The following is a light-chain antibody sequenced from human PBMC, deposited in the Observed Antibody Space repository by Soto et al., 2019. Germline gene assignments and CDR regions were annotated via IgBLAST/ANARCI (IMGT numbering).Light chain of an antibody. J-gene: IGLJ2*01. CDR3: SSYTSSSRV. V-gene: IGLV2-14*01. Sequence: QSVLTQPPSVSGSPGQSITISCTGTSSDVGGYNYVSWYQQHPGKAPKLMIYDVSNRPSGVSNRFSGSKSGNTASLTISGLQAEDEADYYCSSYTSSSRVFGGGTKLTVL. CDR2: DVS. CDR1: SSDVGGYNY.